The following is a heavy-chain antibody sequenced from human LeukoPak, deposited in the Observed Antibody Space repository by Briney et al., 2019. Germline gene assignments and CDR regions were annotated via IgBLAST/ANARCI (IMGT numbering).Heavy chain of an antibody. Sequence: SETLSLTCAVSGGSISSNNWWWSWVRQPPGKGLEWIGEIYHSGSTNYNPSLKSRVTISVDTSKNQFSLKLSSVTAADTAVYYCAKESYGPLDYWGQGTLVTVSS. CDR3: AKESYGPLDY. CDR1: GGSISSNNW. J-gene: IGHJ4*02. D-gene: IGHD4-17*01. CDR2: IYHSGST. V-gene: IGHV4-4*02.